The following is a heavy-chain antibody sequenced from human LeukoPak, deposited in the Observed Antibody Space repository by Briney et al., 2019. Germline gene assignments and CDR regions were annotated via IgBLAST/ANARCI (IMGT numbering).Heavy chain of an antibody. CDR2: INHSGST. J-gene: IGHJ4*02. CDR3: AREPSILTGYYDFDY. D-gene: IGHD3-9*01. Sequence: SETLSLTCAVYGGSFSGYYWSWIRQPPGKGLEWIGEINHSGSTNYNPSLKSRVTISVDTSKNQFSLKLSSVTAADTAVYYCAREPSILTGYYDFDYWGQGTLVTVSS. CDR1: GGSFSGYY. V-gene: IGHV4-34*01.